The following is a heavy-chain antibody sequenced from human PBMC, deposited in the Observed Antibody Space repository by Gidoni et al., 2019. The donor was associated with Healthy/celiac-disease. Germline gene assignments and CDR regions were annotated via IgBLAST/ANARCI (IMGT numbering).Heavy chain of an antibody. Sequence: QVQLVQSGAEVKKPGASVQVSCKASCYTFTSYGISWVRQAPGQGLEWMGWISAYNGNTNYAQKLQGRVTMTTDTSTSTAYMERRSLRSDDTAVYYCARLYCSSTSCYIPEFDYWGQGTLVTVSS. CDR1: CYTFTSYG. J-gene: IGHJ4*02. V-gene: IGHV1-18*04. CDR3: ARLYCSSTSCYIPEFDY. CDR2: ISAYNGNT. D-gene: IGHD2-2*02.